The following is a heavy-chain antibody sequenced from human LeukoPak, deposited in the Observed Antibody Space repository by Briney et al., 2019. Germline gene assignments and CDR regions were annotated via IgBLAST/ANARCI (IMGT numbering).Heavy chain of an antibody. D-gene: IGHD3-22*01. V-gene: IGHV3-21*01. CDR3: AREWSGYYYYIDY. Sequence: GGSLRLSCAASGFTFSNYSMNWVRQAPGKGLEWVSSISSSSSYIYYADSVKGRFTISRDNAKNSLYLQMNSLRAEDTAVYYCAREWSGYYYYIDYWGQGTLVTVSS. CDR1: GFTFSNYS. CDR2: ISSSSSYI. J-gene: IGHJ4*02.